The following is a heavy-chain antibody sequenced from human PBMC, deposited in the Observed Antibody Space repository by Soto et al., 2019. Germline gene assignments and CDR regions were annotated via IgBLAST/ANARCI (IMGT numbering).Heavy chain of an antibody. CDR1: GGSFSGYY. V-gene: IGHV4-34*01. Sequence: QVQLQQWGAGLLKPSETLSLTCAVYGGSFSGYYWSWIRQPPGKGLEWIGEINHSGSTNYNPSLKRRVTISVDTSKNQFSLKLSSVTAADTAVYYCARGGRQQLVRLFDYWGQGTLVTVSS. J-gene: IGHJ4*02. CDR2: INHSGST. D-gene: IGHD6-13*01. CDR3: ARGGRQQLVRLFDY.